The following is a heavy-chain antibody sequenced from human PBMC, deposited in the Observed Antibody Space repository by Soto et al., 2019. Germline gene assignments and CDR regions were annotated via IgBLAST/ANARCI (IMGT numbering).Heavy chain of an antibody. J-gene: IGHJ1*01. D-gene: IGHD3-22*01. Sequence: GGSLRLSCAASGFTFSSYSMNWVRQAPGKGLEWVSYISSSSSTIYYADSVKGRFTISRDNAKNSLYLQMNSLRDEDTAVYYCARTYYYDSSGYYAEYFQHWGQGTLVTVSS. CDR3: ARTYYYDSSGYYAEYFQH. CDR2: ISSSSSTI. CDR1: GFTFSSYS. V-gene: IGHV3-48*02.